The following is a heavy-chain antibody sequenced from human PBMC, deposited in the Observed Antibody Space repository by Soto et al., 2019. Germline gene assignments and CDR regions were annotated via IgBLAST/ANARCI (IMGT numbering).Heavy chain of an antibody. CDR3: ARGRRDSVMYSKTQTDAFDI. Sequence: EVQLVESGGGLVQPGGSLRLSCAASGFTFSSYDMHWVRQATGKGLEWVSAIGTAGDTYYPGSVKGRFTIPRENAKNSLYLQMNSLRAGDTAVYYCARGRRDSVMYSKTQTDAFDIWGQGTMVTVSS. CDR2: IGTAGDT. V-gene: IGHV3-13*01. D-gene: IGHD6-13*01. J-gene: IGHJ3*02. CDR1: GFTFSSYD.